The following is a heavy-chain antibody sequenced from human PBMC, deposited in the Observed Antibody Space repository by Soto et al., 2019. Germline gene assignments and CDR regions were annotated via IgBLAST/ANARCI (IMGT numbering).Heavy chain of an antibody. D-gene: IGHD3-16*01. CDR3: AREGEYTSGDY. V-gene: IGHV3-53*02. Sequence: EVQLVETGGGLIQPGGSLRVSCTVSGFTVSSNYMSWVRQAPGKGLECVSSLYSVGSTYYAGSVSGRFTISRDNFKNTVYLEMNSLRAEDTAVYYCAREGEYTSGDYWGQGTLVTVSS. CDR1: GFTVSSNY. CDR2: LYSVGST. J-gene: IGHJ4*02.